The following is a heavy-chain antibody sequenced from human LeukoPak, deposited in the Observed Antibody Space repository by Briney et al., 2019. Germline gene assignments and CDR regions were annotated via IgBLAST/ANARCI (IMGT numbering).Heavy chain of an antibody. CDR1: GGSISSYY. V-gene: IGHV4-59*01. CDR3: TRVISGSGSYPNYFDY. Sequence: SETLSLTCTVVGGSISSYYWSWIRQPPGKGLEWIGNIYYSGSTNYNPSLKSRVTISVDTSKNQFSLKLSSVTAADTAVYYCTRVISGSGSYPNYFDYWGQGTLVTVSS. J-gene: IGHJ4*02. D-gene: IGHD3-10*01. CDR2: IYYSGST.